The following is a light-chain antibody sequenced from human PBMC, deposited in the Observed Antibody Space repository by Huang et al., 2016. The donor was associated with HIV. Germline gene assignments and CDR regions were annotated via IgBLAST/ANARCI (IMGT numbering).Light chain of an antibody. CDR3: QQYYASPQT. J-gene: IGKJ1*01. CDR1: QSVFSTSTNKDY. Sequence: DIVMAQSPVSLAVSLGERATLTCRSSQSVFSTSTNKDYFAWFQQKPGQPPNLLLFWSSTREVGVPDRFSGSGSGTHFTLTIANLEADDAAIYYCQQYYASPQTFGQGTRV. V-gene: IGKV4-1*01. CDR2: WSS.